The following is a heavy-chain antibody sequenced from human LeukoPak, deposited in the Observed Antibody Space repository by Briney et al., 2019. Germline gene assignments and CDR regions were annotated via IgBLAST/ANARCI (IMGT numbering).Heavy chain of an antibody. CDR1: GFTFSTYA. Sequence: GGSLRLSCTASGFTFSTYAMTWIRQAPGRGLEWVSTITANAGGTYYADSVKGRFTISRDNSENTLNLQMNSLRAEDTAVYYCARGWGNFDYWGQGTLVTVSS. CDR3: ARGWGNFDY. D-gene: IGHD3-16*01. V-gene: IGHV3-23*01. CDR2: ITANAGGT. J-gene: IGHJ4*02.